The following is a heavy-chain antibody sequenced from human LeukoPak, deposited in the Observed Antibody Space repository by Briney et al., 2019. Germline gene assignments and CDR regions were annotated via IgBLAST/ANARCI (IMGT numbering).Heavy chain of an antibody. Sequence: PSETLSLTCTVSAGSISSYYWSWLRQPAGKGLEWIGRIYTSGSTNYKPPLKSRGTMSVDTSKDQFSLKLSSVTAADTAVYYCARDGDCSGGSCYSEYFDYWGQGTLVTVSS. V-gene: IGHV4-4*07. CDR2: IYTSGST. D-gene: IGHD2-15*01. CDR3: ARDGDCSGGSCYSEYFDY. J-gene: IGHJ4*02. CDR1: AGSISSYY.